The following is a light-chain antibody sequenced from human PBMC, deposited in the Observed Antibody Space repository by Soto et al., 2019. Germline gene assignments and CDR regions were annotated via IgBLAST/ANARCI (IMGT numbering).Light chain of an antibody. Sequence: EIVLTQSPGTLSLSPGERATLSCRASESVSSSYLAWYQQKPGQAPRLLIYGASTRATGISDRFSGSGSGTDFTLTISRLEPEDSAVYYCQQYGGSPRTFGQGTKVEIK. CDR2: GAS. CDR3: QQYGGSPRT. J-gene: IGKJ1*01. V-gene: IGKV3-20*01. CDR1: ESVSSSY.